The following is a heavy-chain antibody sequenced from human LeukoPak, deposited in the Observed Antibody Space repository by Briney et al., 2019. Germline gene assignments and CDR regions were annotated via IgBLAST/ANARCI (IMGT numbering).Heavy chain of an antibody. J-gene: IGHJ4*02. CDR1: GFTFSNYA. CDR3: AKKYRTSSRHFDY. CDR2: IGSGGDIT. V-gene: IGHV3-23*01. D-gene: IGHD6-6*01. Sequence: GGSLRLSCEASGFTFSNYAMNWVRQAPGKGLEWVSGIGSGGDITYADSVKGRFTISRDNSKNTLYLQMNSLRAEDTAVYYCAKKYRTSSRHFDYWGQGTLVTVSS.